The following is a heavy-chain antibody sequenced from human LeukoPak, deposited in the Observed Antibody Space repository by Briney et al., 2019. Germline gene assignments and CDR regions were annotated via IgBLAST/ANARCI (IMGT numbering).Heavy chain of an antibody. CDR2: ISAYNGNT. CDR3: ARTKLWFGESRIDWFDP. D-gene: IGHD3-10*01. Sequence: ASVKVSCKASGYTFTSYGISWVRRAPGQGLEGMGWISAYNGNTNYAHKLQGRVTMTTDTSTTTAYMELRSLRSDDTAVYYCARTKLWFGESRIDWFDPWGQGTLVTVSS. J-gene: IGHJ5*02. CDR1: GYTFTSYG. V-gene: IGHV1-18*01.